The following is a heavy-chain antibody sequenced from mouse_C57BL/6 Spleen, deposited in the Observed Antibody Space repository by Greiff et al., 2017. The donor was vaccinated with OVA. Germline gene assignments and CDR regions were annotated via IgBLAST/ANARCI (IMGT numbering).Heavy chain of an antibody. CDR2: INYDGSST. D-gene: IGHD2-5*01. CDR3: AREGYYSNYGYAMDY. Sequence: EVKLMESEGGLVQPGSSMKLSCTASGFTFSDYYMAWVRQVPEKGLEWVAHINYDGSSTYYLDSLKSRFIISRDNAKNILYLQMSSLKSEDTATYYCAREGYYSNYGYAMDYWGQGTSVTVAA. V-gene: IGHV5-16*01. CDR1: GFTFSDYY. J-gene: IGHJ4*01.